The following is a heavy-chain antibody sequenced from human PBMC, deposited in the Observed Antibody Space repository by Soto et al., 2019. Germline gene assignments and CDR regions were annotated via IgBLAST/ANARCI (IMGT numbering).Heavy chain of an antibody. V-gene: IGHV2-5*02. CDR2: IYWDNDK. J-gene: IGHJ4*02. Sequence: QITLKESGPTLVKPTQTLTLTCAFSGFSLNTRGVGVGWIRQPPGKALEWLVCIYWDNDKRYRPSLKNRLPITKDTPENHVVLMMTDVDPVDTATYYCAHNNYYGSGSVYWGQGTLVTVSS. D-gene: IGHD3-10*01. CDR1: GFSLNTRGVG. CDR3: AHNNYYGSGSVY.